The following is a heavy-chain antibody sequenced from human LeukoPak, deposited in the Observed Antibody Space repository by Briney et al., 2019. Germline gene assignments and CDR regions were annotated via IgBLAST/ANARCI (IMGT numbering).Heavy chain of an antibody. CDR1: GFTFDDYA. CDR2: ISWNSGSI. J-gene: IGHJ4*02. V-gene: IGHV3-9*01. D-gene: IGHD5-12*01. Sequence: PGGSLRLSCAASGFTFDDYAMHWVRQAPGKGLEWVSGISWNSGSIGYADSVKGRFTISRDNAKNSLYLQMNSLRAEDTALYYCAKDSPKFGYSGYDSEYYFDYWGQGTLVTVSS. CDR3: AKDSPKFGYSGYDSEYYFDY.